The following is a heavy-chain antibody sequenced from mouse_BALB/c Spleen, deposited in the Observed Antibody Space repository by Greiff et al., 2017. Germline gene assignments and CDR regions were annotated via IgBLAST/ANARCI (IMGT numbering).Heavy chain of an antibody. CDR1: GFNIKDTY. J-gene: IGHJ4*01. D-gene: IGHD1-2*01. Sequence: VQLQQSGAELVKPGASVKLSCTASGFNIKDTYMHWVKQRPEQGLEWIGRIDPANGNTKYDPKFQGKATITADTSSNTAYLQLSSLTSEDTAVYYCAREVYYGDDYYAMDYWGQGTAVTVSS. CDR2: IDPANGNT. V-gene: IGHV14-3*02. CDR3: AREVYYGDDYYAMDY.